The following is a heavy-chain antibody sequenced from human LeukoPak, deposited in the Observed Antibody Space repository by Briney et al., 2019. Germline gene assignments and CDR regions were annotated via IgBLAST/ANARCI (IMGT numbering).Heavy chain of an antibody. CDR3: ARGGGPTVTPS. V-gene: IGHV1-69*05. J-gene: IGHJ4*02. CDR1: GGTFSSYA. D-gene: IGHD4-17*01. CDR2: IIPIFGTA. Sequence: GASVKVPCKASGGTFSSYAISWVRQAPGQGLEWMGGIIPIFGTANYAQKFQGRVTITTDESTSTAYMELSSLRSEDTAVYYCARGGGPTVTPSWGQGTLVTVSS.